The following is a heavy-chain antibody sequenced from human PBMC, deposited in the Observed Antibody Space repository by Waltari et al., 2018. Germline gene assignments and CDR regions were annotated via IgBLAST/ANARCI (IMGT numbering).Heavy chain of an antibody. Sequence: LESGGGLAQPGGSLRLSCAASAFSISTPAMSWVRQAPGKGLEWVSSITRQATTDYAGSVRGRFVISRDDSDNKVHLQMNGLNADDTATYYCAKDHPSDGWPAFDSWGQGTQVIVSS. D-gene: IGHD6-19*01. CDR2: ITRQATT. CDR3: AKDHPSDGWPAFDS. J-gene: IGHJ4*02. CDR1: AFSISTPA. V-gene: IGHV3-23*01.